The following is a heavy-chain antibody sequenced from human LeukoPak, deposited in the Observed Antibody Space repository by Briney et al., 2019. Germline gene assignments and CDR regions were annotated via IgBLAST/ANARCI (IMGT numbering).Heavy chain of an antibody. D-gene: IGHD3-22*01. J-gene: IGHJ3*02. CDR3: TTEGYYDSAAFDI. CDR1: GFTFSNAW. V-gene: IGHV3-15*01. Sequence: GGSLRLSCAASGFTFSNAWMSWVRQAPGKGLEWVGRIKSKTDGGTTDYAAPVKGRFTISRDDSKNTLYLQMNSLKTEDTAVYYCTTEGYYDSAAFDIWGQGTMVTVSP. CDR2: IKSKTDGGTT.